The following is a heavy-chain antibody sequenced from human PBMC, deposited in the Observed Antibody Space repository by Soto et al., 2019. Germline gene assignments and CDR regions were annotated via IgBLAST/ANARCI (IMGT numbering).Heavy chain of an antibody. CDR2: MQSGGPT. CDR3: ARDFTYDFWSGYSYHYYYYYMDV. CDR1: GFTVRGRY. J-gene: IGHJ6*03. Sequence: RLSCAAAGFTVRGRYMSWVRQAPGKGLEWVSLMQSGGPTYYADSVKGRFTISRDTSENTVHLQMDSLRSDDTAVYYCARDFTYDFWSGYSYHYYYYYMDVWGKGTTVTVPS. V-gene: IGHV3-53*05. D-gene: IGHD3-3*01.